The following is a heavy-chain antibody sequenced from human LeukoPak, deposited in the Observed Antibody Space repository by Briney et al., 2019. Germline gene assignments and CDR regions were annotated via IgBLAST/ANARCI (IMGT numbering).Heavy chain of an antibody. CDR1: GGSISSSSYY. CDR2: IYYSGST. J-gene: IGHJ2*01. Sequence: SETLSLTCTVSGGSISSSSYYWGWIRQPPGKGLEWIGSIYYSGSTYYNPSLKSRVTISVDTSKNQFSLKLSSVTAADTAVYYCARHGRYSYGSSYWYFDLWGRGTLVTVSS. CDR3: ARHGRYSYGSSYWYFDL. V-gene: IGHV4-39*01. D-gene: IGHD5-18*01.